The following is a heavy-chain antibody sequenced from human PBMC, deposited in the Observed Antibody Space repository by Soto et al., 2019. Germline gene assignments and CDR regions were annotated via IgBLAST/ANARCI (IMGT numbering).Heavy chain of an antibody. CDR2: IYSGGST. J-gene: IGHJ3*02. D-gene: IGHD7-27*01. CDR3: ARDGLGSAFDI. V-gene: IGHV3-66*02. CDR1: GFTVSSNY. Sequence: GGSLRLSCAASGFTVSSNYMSWVRQAPGKGLEWVSVIYSGGSTYYADSMKGRFTISRDNSKNTLYLQMNSLRAEDTAVYYCARDGLGSAFDIWGQGTMVTVSS.